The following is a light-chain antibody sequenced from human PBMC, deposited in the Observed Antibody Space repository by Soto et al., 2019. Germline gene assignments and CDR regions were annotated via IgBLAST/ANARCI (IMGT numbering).Light chain of an antibody. CDR3: QQRYNSPRT. J-gene: IGKJ1*01. CDR2: GTS. Sequence: EIVMTQSPATLSVSPGGRATLSCRASQSVSNNLAWYQQKPGQAPRLLIYGTSTRATGIPARLSGSGSGTEFTLTICILHSEDFALYYCQQRYNSPRTVGQGTNV. CDR1: QSVSNN. V-gene: IGKV3-15*01.